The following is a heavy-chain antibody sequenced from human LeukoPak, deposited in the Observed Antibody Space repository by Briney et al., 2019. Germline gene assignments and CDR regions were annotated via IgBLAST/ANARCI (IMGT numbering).Heavy chain of an antibody. Sequence: GGSLRLSCAASGFTFSGSAMHWVRQASGKGLEWVGRIRSKANSYATAYAASVKGRFTISRDDSKNTAYLQMNSLKTEDTAVYYCAKNVGASRRNGFDIWGQGTMVTVSS. V-gene: IGHV3-73*01. CDR3: AKNVGASRRNGFDI. D-gene: IGHD1-26*01. CDR1: GFTFSGSA. CDR2: IRSKANSYAT. J-gene: IGHJ3*02.